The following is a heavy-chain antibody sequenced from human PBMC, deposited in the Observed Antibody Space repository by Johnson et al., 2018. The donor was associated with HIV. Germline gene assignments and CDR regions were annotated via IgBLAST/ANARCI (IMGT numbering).Heavy chain of an antibody. J-gene: IGHJ3*02. D-gene: IGHD3-9*01. Sequence: EVQLVESGGGVVQPGRSLRLSCAASGFTFSSYAMSWVRQAPGKGLEWVSAISGSGRTIYYADSVKGRFTMSRDNAKKSLYLQMNSLRAEDTAVYYCAREEGTDILTRGDAFDIWGQGTMVTVSS. CDR3: AREEGTDILTRGDAFDI. V-gene: IGHV3-48*04. CDR1: GFTFSSYA. CDR2: ISGSGRTI.